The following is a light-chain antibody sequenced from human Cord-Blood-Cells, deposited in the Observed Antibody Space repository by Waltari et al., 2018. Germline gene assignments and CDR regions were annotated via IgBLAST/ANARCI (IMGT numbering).Light chain of an antibody. CDR1: VLAKKY. CDR2: KDS. CDR3: YSAADNNLWV. Sequence: SYELTQPSSVSVSPGQTARITCSGDVLAKKYARWFQQKPGQAPVLVIYKDSERPSGIPEGFSGSSSGTTVTLTISGAQVEDEADYYCYSAADNNLWVFGGGTKLTVL. V-gene: IGLV3-27*01. J-gene: IGLJ3*02.